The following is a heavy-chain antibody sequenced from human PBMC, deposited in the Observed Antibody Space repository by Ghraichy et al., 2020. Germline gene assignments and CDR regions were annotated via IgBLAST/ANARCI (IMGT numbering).Heavy chain of an antibody. V-gene: IGHV1-2*02. D-gene: IGHD4-17*01. Sequence: ASVKVSCKASGYIVTDYYIHWVRQAPGQGLEWMGWINPNRRGTSYPQRFQGRVTLTSDTSIGTVYMELSSLESDDTAVYYCASSLGTTVTTFWFDTWGQGTLVSVSS. CDR3: ASSLGTTVTTFWFDT. J-gene: IGHJ5*02. CDR1: GYIVTDYY. CDR2: INPNRRGT.